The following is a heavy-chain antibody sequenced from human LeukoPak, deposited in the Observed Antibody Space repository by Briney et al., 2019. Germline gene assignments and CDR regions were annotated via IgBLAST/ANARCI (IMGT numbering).Heavy chain of an antibody. D-gene: IGHD3-16*01. J-gene: IGHJ4*02. CDR3: ARGVETLAANTLAY. V-gene: IGHV3-53*01. Sequence: GGSLRLSCAASGFTFITNDMSWVRQAPGKGLEWVAVLYSDGNTKYADSVQGRFTISRDNSKNPLYLEMNSLSPDDTAFYYCARGVETLAANTLAYWGQGTLVTVSS. CDR1: GFTFITND. CDR2: LYSDGNT.